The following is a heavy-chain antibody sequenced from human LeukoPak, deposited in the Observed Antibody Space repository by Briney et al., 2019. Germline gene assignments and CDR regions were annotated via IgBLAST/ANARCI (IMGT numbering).Heavy chain of an antibody. CDR1: GFTFSGFA. D-gene: IGHD3-22*01. CDR3: ALIYYDSNTFDY. V-gene: IGHV3-23*01. J-gene: IGHJ4*02. CDR2: ISGSGGST. Sequence: PGGSLRLSCAASGFTFSGFAMSWVRRTPGKGLEWVSGISGSGGSTYYADSVKGRFTISRDNSKNTPYLQMNSLRAEDTAVYYCALIYYDSNTFDYWGQGTLVTVSS.